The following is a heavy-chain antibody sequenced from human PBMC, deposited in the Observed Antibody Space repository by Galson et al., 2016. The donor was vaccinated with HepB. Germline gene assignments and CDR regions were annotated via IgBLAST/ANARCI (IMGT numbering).Heavy chain of an antibody. Sequence: SLRLSCAASGFTFRNYAMTWVRQTPGKGLEWVSGLSGSGGSTHYADSVKGRFTISRDNSKSTLYLQMNSLRAEDTAIYYCAKKGGLGELLWWGQGTQVTVSS. CDR2: LSGSGGST. D-gene: IGHD3-10*01. CDR1: GFTFRNYA. V-gene: IGHV3-23*01. J-gene: IGHJ4*02. CDR3: AKKGGLGELLW.